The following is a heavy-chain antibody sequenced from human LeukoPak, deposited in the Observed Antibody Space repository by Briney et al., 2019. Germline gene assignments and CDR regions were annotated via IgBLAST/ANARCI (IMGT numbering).Heavy chain of an antibody. CDR1: GFSFTDYP. D-gene: IGHD2/OR15-2a*01. J-gene: IGHJ4*02. CDR3: AKVGSDKYFFDY. Sequence: GGSLRLSCATSGFSFTDYPMNWVRQAPGKGLEWVSGISGGGHFTYYASSVKGRFTISRDNSKNTLYLQMNSLGAEDTATYHCAKVGSDKYFFDYWGQGTPVTVSS. V-gene: IGHV3-23*01. CDR2: ISGGGHFT.